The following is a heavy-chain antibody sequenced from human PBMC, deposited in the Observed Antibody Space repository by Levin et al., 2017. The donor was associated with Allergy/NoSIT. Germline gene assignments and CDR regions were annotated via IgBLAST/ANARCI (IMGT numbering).Heavy chain of an antibody. J-gene: IGHJ4*02. CDR2: INHSGST. CDR3: ARGPRRVRGVKFDY. V-gene: IGHV4-34*01. CDR1: GGSISSYY. D-gene: IGHD3-10*01. Sequence: PSETLSLTCTVSGGSISSYYWSWIRQPPGKGLEWIGEINHSGSTNYNPSLKSRVTISVDTSKNQFSLKLSSVTAADTAVYYCARGPRRVRGVKFDYWGQGTLVTVSS.